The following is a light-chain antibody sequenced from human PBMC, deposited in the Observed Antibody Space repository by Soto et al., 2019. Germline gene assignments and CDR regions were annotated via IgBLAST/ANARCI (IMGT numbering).Light chain of an antibody. J-gene: IGLJ2*01. V-gene: IGLV1-51*02. CDR1: SSNIGTNY. Sequence: QSVLTQPPSVSAAPGQKVTISCSGSSSNIGTNYVSWYQQLPGTAPKLLICENNKRPSGIPDRFSGSKSGTSATLGITGLQTGDEADYYCGTWDSSLNVVLFGGGTKVTVL. CDR3: GTWDSSLNVVL. CDR2: ENN.